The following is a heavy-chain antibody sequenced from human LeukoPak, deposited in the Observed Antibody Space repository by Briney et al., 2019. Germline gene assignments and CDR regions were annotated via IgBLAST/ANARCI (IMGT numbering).Heavy chain of an antibody. CDR2: IYTSGST. D-gene: IGHD3-22*01. J-gene: IGHJ5*01. CDR1: GGSISSYY. Sequence: SETLSLTCTVSGGSISSYYWSWIRQPAGKGLEWTGRIYTSGSTNYNPSLKSRVTMSVGTSKNQFSLKLNSVTAADTAVYYCARDSYYYDSSGYSSITPDSWGQGTLVTVSS. CDR3: ARDSYYYDSSGYSSITPDS. V-gene: IGHV4-4*07.